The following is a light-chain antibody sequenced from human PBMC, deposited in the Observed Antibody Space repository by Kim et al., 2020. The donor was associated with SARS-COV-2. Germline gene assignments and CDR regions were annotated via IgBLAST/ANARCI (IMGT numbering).Light chain of an antibody. V-gene: IGLV3-1*01. CDR1: KLGDKY. Sequence: SYELTQPPSVSVSPGQTASITCSGDKLGDKYACWYQQKPGQSPVLVIYQDSKRPSGFPERFSGSNSGNTATLTISRTQAMDEADYYCQAWDSSVVFGGGT. CDR2: QDS. J-gene: IGLJ2*01. CDR3: QAWDSSVV.